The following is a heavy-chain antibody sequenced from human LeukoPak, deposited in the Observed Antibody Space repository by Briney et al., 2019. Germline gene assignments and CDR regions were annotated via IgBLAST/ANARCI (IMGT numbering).Heavy chain of an antibody. CDR3: ARLWRGNYLNFDY. CDR2: IYYSGST. J-gene: IGHJ4*02. V-gene: IGHV4-39*01. CDR1: GGSISSSNYY. Sequence: SETLSLTCTVSGGSISSSNYYWGWIRRPPGKGLEWIGSIYYSGSTYYNPSLKSRVTISVDTSKNQFSLKLSSVTAADTAVYYCARLWRGNYLNFDYWGQGTLVTVSS. D-gene: IGHD1-26*01.